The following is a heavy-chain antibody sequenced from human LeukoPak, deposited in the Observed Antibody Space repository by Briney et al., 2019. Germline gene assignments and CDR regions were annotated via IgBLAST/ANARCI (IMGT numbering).Heavy chain of an antibody. D-gene: IGHD5-18*01. V-gene: IGHV3-23*01. Sequence: GGSLRLSCEASGFTFSSYAMSWVRQAPGKGLEWVSGISGNSGSTYYADSVKGRFTISRDNSKNTLYLQMNSLRAEDTAVYYCAKDRREINLWPYFDYWGQGTLVTVSS. CDR1: GFTFSSYA. CDR2: ISGNSGST. J-gene: IGHJ4*02. CDR3: AKDRREINLWPYFDY.